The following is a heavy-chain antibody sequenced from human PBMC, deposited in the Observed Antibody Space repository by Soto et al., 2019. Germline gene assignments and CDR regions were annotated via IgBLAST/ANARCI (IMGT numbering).Heavy chain of an antibody. D-gene: IGHD6-6*01. CDR3: ARGRDSSSGYYYYYMDV. Sequence: PGGSLRLSCAASGFTVSSNYMSWVRQAPGKGLEWVSVIYSGGSTYYADSVKGRFTISRHNSKNTLYLQMNSLRAEDTAVYYCARGRDSSSGYYYYYMDVWGKGTTVTVSS. CDR2: IYSGGST. J-gene: IGHJ6*03. V-gene: IGHV3-53*04. CDR1: GFTVSSNY.